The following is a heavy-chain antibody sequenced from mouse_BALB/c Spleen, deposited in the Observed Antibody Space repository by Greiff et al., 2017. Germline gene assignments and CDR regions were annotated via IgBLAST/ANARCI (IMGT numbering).Heavy chain of an antibody. D-gene: IGHD1-2*01. CDR2: INPSTGYT. V-gene: IGHV1-7*01. CDR3: AGTATFFDY. CDR1: GYTFTSYW. J-gene: IGHJ2*01. Sequence: QVQLQQSGAELAKPGASVKMSCKASGYTFTSYWMHWVKQRPGQGLEWIGYINPSTGYTEYNQKFKDKATLTADKSSSTAYMQLSSLTSEDSAVYYCAGTATFFDYWGQGTTLTVSS.